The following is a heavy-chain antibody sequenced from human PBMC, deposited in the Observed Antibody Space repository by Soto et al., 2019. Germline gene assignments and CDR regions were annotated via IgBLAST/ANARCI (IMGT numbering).Heavy chain of an antibody. CDR2: SSTYNGNT. CDR1: GYTLSNYG. CDR3: VRDHHDFSSDYHYYHMDV. D-gene: IGHD3-3*01. V-gene: IGHV1-18*01. J-gene: IGHJ6*03. Sequence: QAQLVQSGAEMKKPGASVKVSCKATGYTLSNYGISWVRQAPGQGFEWMGWSSTYNGNTKYAKKFQGRVTMTTDTSTSTAYMELRSLRSDDTAVYYCVRDHHDFSSDYHYYHMDVWGKGTPVTVSS.